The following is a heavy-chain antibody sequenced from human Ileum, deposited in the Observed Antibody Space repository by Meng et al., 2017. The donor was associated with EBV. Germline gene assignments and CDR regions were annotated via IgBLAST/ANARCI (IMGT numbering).Heavy chain of an antibody. CDR3: ARVSQSNVQWLLGDY. CDR1: GGSISTTIYY. V-gene: IGHV4-39*07. CDR2: IYYSGNT. J-gene: IGHJ4*02. D-gene: IGHD3-22*01. Sequence: QLQLQESGPGLVKPSXTLXLTCTXSGGSISTTIYYWGWIRQAPGRGLEWIGNIYYSGNTIYNPSLKSRVTISVDTSKNQFSLKLNSVTAADTAVYYCARVSQSNVQWLLGDYWGQGTMVTVSS.